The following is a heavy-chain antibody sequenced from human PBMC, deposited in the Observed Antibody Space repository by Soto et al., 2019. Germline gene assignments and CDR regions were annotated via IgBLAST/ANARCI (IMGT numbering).Heavy chain of an antibody. J-gene: IGHJ4*02. CDR2: ISSDGNNK. CDR3: AKDTRLWFGDHFDC. CDR1: GFTFSSFG. D-gene: IGHD3-10*01. V-gene: IGHV3-30*18. Sequence: QVQLVESGGGVVQPGRSLRLSCAASGFTFSSFGMHWVRQAPGKGLEWVASISSDGNNKYYADSVKGRFTISRDNSKNRLYLQMNSLRRGDTAVFYCAKDTRLWFGDHFDCWGQGTLVTVSS.